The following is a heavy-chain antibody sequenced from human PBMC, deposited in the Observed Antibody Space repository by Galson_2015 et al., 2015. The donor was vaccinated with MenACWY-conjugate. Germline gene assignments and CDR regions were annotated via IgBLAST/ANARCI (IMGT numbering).Heavy chain of an antibody. D-gene: IGHD4-17*01. CDR3: AKDVPTTVTPTGYGMDV. J-gene: IGHJ6*02. CDR2: ISGGGGGT. Sequence: SLRLSCAASGFTFSSCAMSWVRQAPGKGLEFVSVISGGGGGTYYADSVKGRFTISRDNSKKTLYLQMNSLRAEDTAVYYCAKDVPTTVTPTGYGMDVWGQGTLVTVSS. CDR1: GFTFSSCA. V-gene: IGHV3-23*01.